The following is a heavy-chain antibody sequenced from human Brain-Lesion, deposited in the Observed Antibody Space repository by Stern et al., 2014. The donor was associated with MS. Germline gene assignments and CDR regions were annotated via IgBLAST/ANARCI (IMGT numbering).Heavy chain of an antibody. CDR2: IVPIFGRA. J-gene: IGHJ5*02. CDR1: GATFSTNA. Sequence: VQLVESGAEVRKPGSSVKVSCKASGATFSTNAIYWLRQAPGQGPEWMGAIVPIFGRANYVQKLRGRLTITADESASTAYMELRSLRSEDTAVYYCAREHHGGNFASWGQGTLVTVSS. CDR3: AREHHGGNFAS. D-gene: IGHD4-23*01. V-gene: IGHV1-69*01.